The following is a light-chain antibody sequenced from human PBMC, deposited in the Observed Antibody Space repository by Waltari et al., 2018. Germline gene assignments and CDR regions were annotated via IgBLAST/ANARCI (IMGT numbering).Light chain of an antibody. CDR1: SGHSSNI. Sequence: QLVVTQSPSASASLGASVKLTCTLSSGHSSNIIAWHQQQPEKGPRYLMKVNSDGSHSKGDEMPDRFSGSSSGAERYLTISSLQSEDEADYYCQTGGHGTWVFGGGTKLTVL. J-gene: IGLJ3*02. CDR2: VNSDGSH. CDR3: QTGGHGTWV. V-gene: IGLV4-69*01.